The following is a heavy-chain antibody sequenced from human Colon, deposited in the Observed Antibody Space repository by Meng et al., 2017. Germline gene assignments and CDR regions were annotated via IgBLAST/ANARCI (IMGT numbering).Heavy chain of an antibody. CDR1: GGSTSSYY. D-gene: IGHD5-18*01. V-gene: IGHV4-4*07. Sequence: SETLSLTCTVSGGSTSSYYWNWIRQPAGKGLEWIGRINTSGITKYNPSLRGRVTMSVDTSKDQFSLNLSSFTAADTAIYYCVRAGYDYGYVHYWGQGTLVTVSS. CDR3: VRAGYDYGYVHY. J-gene: IGHJ4*02. CDR2: INTSGIT.